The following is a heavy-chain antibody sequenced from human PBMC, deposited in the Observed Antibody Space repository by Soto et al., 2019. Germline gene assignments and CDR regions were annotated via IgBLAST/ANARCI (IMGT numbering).Heavy chain of an antibody. CDR1: GYSFTSYW. D-gene: IGHD3-16*01. CDR2: IYPGDSDT. CDR3: ARRTAGGVGDYDYVWGSQTTNWFDP. J-gene: IGHJ5*02. V-gene: IGHV5-51*01. Sequence: GESLKISCKGSGYSFTSYWIGWVRQMPGKGLEWMGIIYPGDSDTRYSPSFQGQVTISADKSISTAYLQWSSLKASDTAMYYCARRTAGGVGDYDYVWGSQTTNWFDPWGQGTLVTVSS.